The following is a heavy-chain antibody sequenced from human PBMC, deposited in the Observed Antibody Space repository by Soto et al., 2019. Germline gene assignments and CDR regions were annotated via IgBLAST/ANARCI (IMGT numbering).Heavy chain of an antibody. V-gene: IGHV3-7*01. Sequence: EVQLVESGGGLVQPGGSLRLSCAASGFTFSTYWMSWVRQAPGKGLEWVANIKQDGSEKYYVDSVKGRFTISRDNAKDSLYLQMKSLRAEDTAVYYCASWDGYNKYFFGWGQGTLVTVSS. J-gene: IGHJ4*02. CDR1: GFTFSTYW. D-gene: IGHD4-4*01. CDR3: ASWDGYNKYFFG. CDR2: IKQDGSEK.